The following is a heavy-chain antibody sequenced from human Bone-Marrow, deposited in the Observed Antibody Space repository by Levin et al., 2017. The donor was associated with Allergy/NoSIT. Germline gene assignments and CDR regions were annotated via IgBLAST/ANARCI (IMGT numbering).Heavy chain of an antibody. D-gene: IGHD3-3*01. CDR3: ARVEGYDFWSAKYYYGMDV. Sequence: PAASVKVSCKASGYTFTSYAMHWVRQAPGQRLEWMGWINAGNGNTKYSQKFQGRVTITRDTSASTAYMELSSLRSEDTAVYYCARVEGYDFWSAKYYYGMDVWGQGTTVTVSS. CDR2: INAGNGNT. CDR1: GYTFTSYA. J-gene: IGHJ6*02. V-gene: IGHV1-3*01.